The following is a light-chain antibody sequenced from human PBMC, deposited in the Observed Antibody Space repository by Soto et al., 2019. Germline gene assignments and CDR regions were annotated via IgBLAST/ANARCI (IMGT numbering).Light chain of an antibody. Sequence: EIVLTQSPGTLSVSPWERATLSCGASQSVSTNLAWYQQKPGQAPRLLIYGASTRATGIPARFSGSGSGTDFTLSISSLQSEDFAVYYCQQYHNWVTFGGGTKVDIK. V-gene: IGKV3D-15*01. CDR2: GAS. J-gene: IGKJ4*01. CDR3: QQYHNWVT. CDR1: QSVSTN.